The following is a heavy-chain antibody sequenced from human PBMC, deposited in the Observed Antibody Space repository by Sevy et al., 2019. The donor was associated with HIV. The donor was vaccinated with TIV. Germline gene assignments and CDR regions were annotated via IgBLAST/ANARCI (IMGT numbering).Heavy chain of an antibody. CDR3: ARGTLLRYFDWSYRYNWFDP. J-gene: IGHJ5*02. Sequence: ASVKVSCKASGYTFTSYAMNWVRQAPGQGLEWVGWINTNTGNPTYAQGFTGRFVFSLETSVSTAYLQISSLKAEDTAVYYCARGTLLRYFDWSYRYNWFDPWGQGTLVTVSS. CDR2: INTNTGNP. CDR1: GYTFTSYA. V-gene: IGHV7-4-1*02. D-gene: IGHD3-9*01.